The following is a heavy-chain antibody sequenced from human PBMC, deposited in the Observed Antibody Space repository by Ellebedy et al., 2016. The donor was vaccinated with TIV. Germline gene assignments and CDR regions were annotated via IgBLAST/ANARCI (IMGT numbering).Heavy chain of an antibody. CDR3: TTGGNLFQN. CDR1: GFPFSNAW. J-gene: IGHJ4*02. CDR2: INSKGDDGTT. V-gene: IGHV3-15*01. D-gene: IGHD4-23*01. Sequence: ETLFLTCAAFGFPFSNAWMSWVRQAPGKGLEWVGRINSKGDDGTTDYAGPVKGRFSISRDDSKNTLFLQMDSLTTEDTGVYYCTTGGNLFQNWGQGTLVTVSS.